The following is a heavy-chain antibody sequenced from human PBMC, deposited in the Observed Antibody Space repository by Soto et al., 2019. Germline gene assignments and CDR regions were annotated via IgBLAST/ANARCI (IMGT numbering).Heavy chain of an antibody. J-gene: IGHJ4*02. D-gene: IGHD6-19*01. V-gene: IGHV3-21*01. CDR3: ARGSYSSGWTFDY. CDR1: GFTFSSYN. Sequence: EVQVVESGGGLVKPGGSLRLSCAASGFTFSSYNMNWVRQAPGKGLEWVSSISSSSNSIYYADSVKGRFTISRDNANNSLVLQMNSLRAEDTAVYYCARGSYSSGWTFDYWGQGTLVTVSS. CDR2: ISSSSNSI.